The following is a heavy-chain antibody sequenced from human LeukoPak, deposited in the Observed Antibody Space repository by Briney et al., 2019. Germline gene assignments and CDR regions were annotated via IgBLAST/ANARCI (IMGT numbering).Heavy chain of an antibody. CDR1: GYTFTSYD. CDR3: ARGSPRRMVRGVYYFDY. D-gene: IGHD3-10*01. CDR2: MNPNSGNT. V-gene: IGHV1-8*01. J-gene: IGHJ4*02. Sequence: ASVKVSCKASGYTFTSYDINWVRQATGQGLEWMGWMNPNSGNTGHAQKFQGRVTMTRNTSISTAYMELSSLRSEDTAVYYCARGSPRRMVRGVYYFDYWGQGTLVTVSS.